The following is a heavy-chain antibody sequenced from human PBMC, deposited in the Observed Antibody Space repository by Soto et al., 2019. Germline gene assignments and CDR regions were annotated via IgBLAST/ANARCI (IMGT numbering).Heavy chain of an antibody. D-gene: IGHD3-16*01. Sequence: PDPLSLTRSVSGDASSSGVWWPSVRQPTGKGLEWIGEVFHPGNTNYDPSLKSRVTVSVDRSTNNFSLKVTSVTAADTAIYYCARKAWVRFAYWGQGAQVTDS. CDR2: VFHPGNT. J-gene: IGHJ1*01. CDR1: GDASSSGVW. V-gene: IGHV4-4*03. CDR3: ARKAWVRFAY.